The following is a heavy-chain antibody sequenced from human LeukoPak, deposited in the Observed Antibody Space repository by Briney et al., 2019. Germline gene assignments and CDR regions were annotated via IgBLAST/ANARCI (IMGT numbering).Heavy chain of an antibody. Sequence: PGGSLRLSCAASGFTFSDYYMTWIRQAPGKGLEWVSYISRSGINVYYTDSVRGRFTISRDDFKNSLYLQMSSLRAEDTAVYYCARSPHYDILTGLKTGRLLDYWGQGTLVTVSS. J-gene: IGHJ4*02. V-gene: IGHV3-11*01. CDR1: GFTFSDYY. CDR3: ARSPHYDILTGLKTGRLLDY. CDR2: ISRSGINV. D-gene: IGHD3-9*01.